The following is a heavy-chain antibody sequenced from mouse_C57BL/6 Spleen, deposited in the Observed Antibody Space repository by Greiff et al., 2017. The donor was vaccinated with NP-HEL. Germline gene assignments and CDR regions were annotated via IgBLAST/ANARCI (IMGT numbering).Heavy chain of an antibody. CDR3: TRDGAGSPLYFDY. D-gene: IGHD1-1*01. CDR2: ISSGGDYI. CDR1: GFTFSSYA. V-gene: IGHV5-9-1*02. J-gene: IGHJ2*01. Sequence: EVKLVESGEGLVKPGGSLKLSCAASGFTFSSYAMSWVRQTPEKRLEWVAYISSGGDYIYYADTVKGRFTISRDNARNTLYLQMSSLKSVNTAMYYCTRDGAGSPLYFDYWGQGTTLTVSS.